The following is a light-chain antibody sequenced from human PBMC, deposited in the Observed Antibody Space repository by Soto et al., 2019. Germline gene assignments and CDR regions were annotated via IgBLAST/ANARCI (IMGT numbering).Light chain of an antibody. CDR1: QDIRND. Sequence: DIQMTQSPSSLSASVGDRVTITWRASQDIRNDLGWYKQKPGKAPKRLIYPASSLQSGVPSWFSGSGSGTEFTLTISSLQPEDFATYYCQQSYRTPRTFGQGTKVDIK. J-gene: IGKJ1*01. CDR2: PAS. CDR3: QQSYRTPRT. V-gene: IGKV1-17*01.